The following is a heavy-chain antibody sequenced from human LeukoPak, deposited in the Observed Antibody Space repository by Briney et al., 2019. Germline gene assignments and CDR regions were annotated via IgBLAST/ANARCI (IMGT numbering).Heavy chain of an antibody. CDR3: ARTRDTAIVYDY. Sequence: SETLSLTCAVYGGSFSGYYWSWIRQPPGNGLEWIGEINHSGSTNYNPSLKSRVTISVDTSKNQFSLKLSSVTAADTAVYYCARTRDTAIVYDYWGQGTLVTVSS. CDR2: INHSGST. CDR1: GGSFSGYY. J-gene: IGHJ4*02. V-gene: IGHV4-34*01. D-gene: IGHD5-18*01.